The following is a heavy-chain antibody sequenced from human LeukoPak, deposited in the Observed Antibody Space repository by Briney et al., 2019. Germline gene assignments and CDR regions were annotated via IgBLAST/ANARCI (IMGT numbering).Heavy chain of an antibody. CDR2: IYYSGST. J-gene: IGHJ5*02. CDR1: GGSISSSSYY. D-gene: IGHD2-15*01. V-gene: IGHV4-39*01. CDR3: ARHEQDDWFDP. Sequence: PSETLSLTCTVSGGSISSSSYYWGWIRQPPGKGLEWIGSIYYSGSTYYNPSLKSRVTISVDTSKNQFSLKLSSVTAADTAVYYCARHEQDDWFDPWGQGTLVTVSS.